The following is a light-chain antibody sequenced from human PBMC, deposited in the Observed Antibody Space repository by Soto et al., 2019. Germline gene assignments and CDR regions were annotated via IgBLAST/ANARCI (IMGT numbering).Light chain of an antibody. CDR1: QGISNY. Sequence: DIQMTQSRSSLSASVGDTVTITCRASQGISNYLAWYQQKPGQVPNLLIYAASTLQSGVPSRFSGSGSGTDFTLTISSLRPEDVATYYCQKYNNAPRTFGQWTKVEI. J-gene: IGKJ1*01. V-gene: IGKV1-27*01. CDR2: AAS. CDR3: QKYNNAPRT.